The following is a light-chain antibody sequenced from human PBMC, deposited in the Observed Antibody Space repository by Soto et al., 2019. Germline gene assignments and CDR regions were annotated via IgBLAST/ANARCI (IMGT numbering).Light chain of an antibody. CDR3: QQSYSTPRFT. V-gene: IGKV1-39*01. CDR2: AAS. J-gene: IGKJ3*01. Sequence: DIQMTQSPSSLSASVGDRVTITCRASQSISSHLNWYQQKPGKAPKLLIYAASRLQSGVPSRFSGSGSGTDFTLTISSLQPEDFATYYCQQSYSTPRFTFGPGTKVDIK. CDR1: QSISSH.